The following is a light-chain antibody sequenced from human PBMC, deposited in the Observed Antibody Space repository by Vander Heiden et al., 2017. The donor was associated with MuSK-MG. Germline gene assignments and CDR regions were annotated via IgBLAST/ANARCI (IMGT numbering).Light chain of an antibody. CDR1: QSLLHSNGYNY. J-gene: IGKJ2*01. V-gene: IGKV2-28*01. CDR2: LGS. CDR3: RQALQTPRYT. Sequence: DVVMTQSPLSLPVTPGEPASISCRSSQSLLHSNGYNYFDWYLQKPGQSPQLPIYLGSTRASGVPDRVRGSGSGTDFTLKISRVEAEDVGVNYGRQALQTPRYTFGQGTKLEIK.